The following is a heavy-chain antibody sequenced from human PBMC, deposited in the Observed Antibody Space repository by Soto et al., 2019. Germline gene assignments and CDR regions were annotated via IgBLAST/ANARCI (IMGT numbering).Heavy chain of an antibody. CDR1: GGSISSSNW. CDR2: IYHSGST. Sequence: PSATLSLTCAVSGGSISSSNWWSWVRQPPGKWLEWIGEIYHSGSTNYNPSLKSRVTISVDTSKNHFSLKLNSLTAADTAVYYCASGTLSTIAAPDSWGQGTLVTVSS. V-gene: IGHV4-4*02. D-gene: IGHD6-13*01. CDR3: ASGTLSTIAAPDS. J-gene: IGHJ4*02.